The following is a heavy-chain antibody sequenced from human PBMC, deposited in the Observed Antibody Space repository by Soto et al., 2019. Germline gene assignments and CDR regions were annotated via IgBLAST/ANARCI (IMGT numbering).Heavy chain of an antibody. J-gene: IGHJ4*02. CDR2: ISGSGGST. V-gene: IGHV3-23*01. Sequence: GSLRLSCAASGFTFSSYAMSWVRQAPGKGLEWVSAISGSGGSTYYADSVKGRFTISRDNSKNTLYLQMNSLRAEDTAVYYCAKVVGAAECLDYWGQGTLVTVSS. D-gene: IGHD1-26*01. CDR3: AKVVGAAECLDY. CDR1: GFTFSSYA.